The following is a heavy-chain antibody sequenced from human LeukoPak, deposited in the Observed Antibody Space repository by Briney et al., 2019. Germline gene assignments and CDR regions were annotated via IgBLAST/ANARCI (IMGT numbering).Heavy chain of an antibody. V-gene: IGHV3-66*01. D-gene: IGHD3-22*01. CDR1: GFTVSSNY. J-gene: IGHJ3*02. Sequence: GGSLRLSCAASGFTVSSNYMSWVRQAPGKGLEWVSVIYSGGSTYYADSVKGRFTISRDSSKNTLYPQMNSLRAEDTAVYYCARVYLGYYDSENAFDIWGQGTMVTVSS. CDR2: IYSGGST. CDR3: ARVYLGYYDSENAFDI.